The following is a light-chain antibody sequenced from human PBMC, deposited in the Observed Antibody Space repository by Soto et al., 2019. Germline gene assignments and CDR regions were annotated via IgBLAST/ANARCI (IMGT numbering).Light chain of an antibody. V-gene: IGKV3-11*01. Sequence: EIVLTQSPATLSLSPGQRATLSCRASQSISYYLAWYQQKPGQPPRLLIYDTSNRASGIPARFSGGGSGTDFTLTISSLEPDDFAVYYCQQTSNWPRTFGLGTK. CDR3: QQTSNWPRT. J-gene: IGKJ1*01. CDR2: DTS. CDR1: QSISYY.